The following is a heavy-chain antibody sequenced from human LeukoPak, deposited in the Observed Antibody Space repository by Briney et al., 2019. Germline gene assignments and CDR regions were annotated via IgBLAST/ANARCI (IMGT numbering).Heavy chain of an antibody. CDR3: ARAVLGYCSGGSCTNYYYYGMGV. CDR2: INHSGST. D-gene: IGHD2-15*01. CDR1: GGSFSGYY. J-gene: IGHJ6*02. Sequence: SETLSLTCAVYGGSFSGYYWSWIRQPPGKGLEWIGEINHSGSTNYNPSLKSRVTISVDTSKNQFSLKLSSVTAADTAVYYCARAVLGYCSGGSCTNYYYYGMGVWGQGTTVTVSS. V-gene: IGHV4-34*01.